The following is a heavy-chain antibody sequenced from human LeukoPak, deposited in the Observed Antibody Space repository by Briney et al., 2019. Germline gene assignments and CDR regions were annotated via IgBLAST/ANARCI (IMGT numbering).Heavy chain of an antibody. V-gene: IGHV4-59*12. CDR2: IYYSGST. D-gene: IGHD3-10*01. J-gene: IGHJ4*02. CDR1: GGSISSYY. CDR3: ARDSYFGSGNYYIDY. Sequence: SETLSLTCTVSGGSISSYYWSWIRQPPGKGLERMGYIYYSGSTNYNPSLKSRVNMSVDTSKNQFSLKLSSVTAADTAVYYCARDSYFGSGNYYIDYWGQGTLVTVSS.